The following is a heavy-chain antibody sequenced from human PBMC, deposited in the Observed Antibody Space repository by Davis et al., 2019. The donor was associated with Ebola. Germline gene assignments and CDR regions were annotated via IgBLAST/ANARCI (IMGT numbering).Heavy chain of an antibody. J-gene: IGHJ4*02. CDR3: AREQTTVTTRFFDY. CDR2: ISSSSSTI. CDR1: GFTFGSYS. V-gene: IGHV3-48*02. D-gene: IGHD4-11*01. Sequence: GESLKISCAASGFTFGSYSMNWVRQAPGKGLEWVSYISSSSSTIYYADSVKGRFTISRDNAKNSLYLQMNSLRDEDTAVYYCAREQTTVTTRFFDYWGQGTLVTVSS.